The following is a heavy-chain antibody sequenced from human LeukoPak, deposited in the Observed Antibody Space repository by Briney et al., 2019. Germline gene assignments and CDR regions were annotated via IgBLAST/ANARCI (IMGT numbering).Heavy chain of an antibody. CDR3: ASRGYSYGYNWFDP. V-gene: IGHV1-69*13. D-gene: IGHD5-18*01. CDR1: GYTFTGYY. J-gene: IGHJ5*02. Sequence: SVKVSCKASGYTFTGYYMHWVRQAPGQGLEWMGGIIPIFGTANYAQKFQGRVTITADESTSTAYMELSSLRSEDTAVYYCASRGYSYGYNWFDPWGQGTLATVSS. CDR2: IIPIFGTA.